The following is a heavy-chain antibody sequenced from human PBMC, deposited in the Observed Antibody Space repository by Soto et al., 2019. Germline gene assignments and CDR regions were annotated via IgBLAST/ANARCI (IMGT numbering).Heavy chain of an antibody. Sequence: EVQLLESGGGLVQPGGSLRLSCAASGFTFSSYAMIWVRQAAGKGLEWVSAISGSGGNTHYADSVKGRFTISRDNSKNTVSLQMHSLRVEDTALYHCAKGADYFHSNGNNLEYFQYWGQGPLVTVSS. D-gene: IGHD3-22*01. CDR3: AKGADYFHSNGNNLEYFQY. CDR1: GFTFSSYA. CDR2: ISGSGGNT. V-gene: IGHV3-23*01. J-gene: IGHJ1*01.